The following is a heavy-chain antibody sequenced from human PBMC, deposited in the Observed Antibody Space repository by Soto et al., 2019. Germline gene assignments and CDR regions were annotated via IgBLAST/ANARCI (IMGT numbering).Heavy chain of an antibody. CDR2: IYWDDDK. Sequence: QITLKESGPTLVKPTQTLTLTCTFSGFSLSISGVGVGWIRQPPGKALEWLALIYWDDDKRYSPSLKSRLTIAKDTSKNQVVLTMTNMDPVDTATYYCARSSGHSGSSGFDSWGQGTLVTVSS. CDR1: GFSLSISGVG. V-gene: IGHV2-5*02. CDR3: ARSSGHSGSSGFDS. J-gene: IGHJ5*01. D-gene: IGHD6-13*01.